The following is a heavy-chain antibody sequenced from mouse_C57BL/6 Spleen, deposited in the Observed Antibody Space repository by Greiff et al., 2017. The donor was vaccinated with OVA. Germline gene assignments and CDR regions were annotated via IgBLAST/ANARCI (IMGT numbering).Heavy chain of an antibody. CDR1: GFNIKNTY. J-gene: IGHJ4*01. Sequence: VQLQQSVAELVRPGASVKLSCTASGFNIKNTYMHWVQQRPEPGLEWIGRIDPANGNNNYDPKFTGKATITTDTSSNTAYLQLSSLTSEDTAIYYCARVDWIYYDYDDYAMDYWGQGTSVTVSS. V-gene: IGHV14-3*01. CDR3: ARVDWIYYDYDDYAMDY. D-gene: IGHD2-4*01. CDR2: IDPANGNN.